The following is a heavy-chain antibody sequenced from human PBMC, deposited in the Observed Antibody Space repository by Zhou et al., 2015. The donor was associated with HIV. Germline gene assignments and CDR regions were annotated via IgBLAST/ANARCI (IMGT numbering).Heavy chain of an antibody. V-gene: IGHV1-18*01. Sequence: QVQLVQSGPEVKKPGASVKVSYKASGYTFSSYGISWVRQAPGQGLEWMGWISAYNGNTNYAQKLQGRVTMTRNTSIGTAYMELSSLRSEDTAVYYCARGTGFSYAESDYWGQGTLVTVSS. CDR2: ISAYNGNT. CDR1: GYTFSSYG. CDR3: ARGTGFSYAESDY. J-gene: IGHJ4*02. D-gene: IGHD5-18*01.